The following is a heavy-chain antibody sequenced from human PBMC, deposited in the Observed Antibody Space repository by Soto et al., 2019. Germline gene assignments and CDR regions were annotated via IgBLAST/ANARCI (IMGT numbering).Heavy chain of an antibody. CDR2: FDPKVGAT. J-gene: IGHJ4*02. V-gene: IGHV1-24*01. CDR1: GYTLTELS. Sequence: ASVKVSCKVSGYTLTELSMHWVRQAPGQGLEWVGGFDPKVGATHYAQNFRGRVTITADESTRTAYMELSSLRSEDTAIYYCARVTGSTIDFWGQGTLVTVSS. D-gene: IGHD1-20*01. CDR3: ARVTGSTIDF.